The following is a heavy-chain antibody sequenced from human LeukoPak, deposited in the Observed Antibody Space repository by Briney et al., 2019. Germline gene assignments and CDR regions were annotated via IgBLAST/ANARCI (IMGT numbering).Heavy chain of an antibody. V-gene: IGHV1-24*01. D-gene: IGHD1-26*01. J-gene: IGHJ3*02. CDR2: FDPEDGET. Sequence: ASVKVSCKVSGYTLTELSMHWVRQAPGKGLEWMGGFDPEDGETIYAQKFQGRVTMTEDTSTDTAYMELSSLRSEDTAVYYCATHPHGSYYGVFDIWGQGTMVTVSS. CDR3: ATHPHGSYYGVFDI. CDR1: GYTLTELS.